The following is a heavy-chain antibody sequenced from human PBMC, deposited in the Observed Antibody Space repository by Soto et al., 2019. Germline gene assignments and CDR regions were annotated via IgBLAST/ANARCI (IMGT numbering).Heavy chain of an antibody. CDR2: ISYDGSDE. J-gene: IGHJ4*02. Sequence: QVQLVESGGGVVQPGRSLRLSCAAFGFTFSTYAIHWVRQAPGKGLEWVADISYDGSDEYYADSVKGRFTISRDNSKNTLYLQINSLRAEDTAVYYCAKDRGTTYDYWGQGTLVTVSS. CDR3: AKDRGTTYDY. D-gene: IGHD4-4*01. V-gene: IGHV3-30-3*01. CDR1: GFTFSTYA.